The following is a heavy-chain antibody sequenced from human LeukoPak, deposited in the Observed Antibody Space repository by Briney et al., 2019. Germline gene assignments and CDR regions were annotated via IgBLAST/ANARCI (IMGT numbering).Heavy chain of an antibody. CDR1: GYTFTSYD. CDR2: MNPNSGNT. J-gene: IGHJ4*02. V-gene: IGHV1-8*01. D-gene: IGHD3-22*01. CDR3: ARDWGSSGYPDSTPD. Sequence: ASVKVSCKASGYTFTSYDINWVRQATGQGHEWMGWMNPNSGNTGYAQKFQGRVTMTRNTSISTAYMELSSLRSEDTAVYYCARDWGSSGYPDSTPDWGQGTLVTVSS.